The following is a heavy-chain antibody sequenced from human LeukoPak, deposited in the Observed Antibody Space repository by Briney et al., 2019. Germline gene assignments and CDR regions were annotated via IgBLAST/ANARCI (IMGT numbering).Heavy chain of an antibody. CDR1: GGTFSSYA. Sequence: ASVKVSCKAPGGTFSSYAISWVRQAPGQGLEWMGRIIPIFGTANYAQKFQGRVTITTDESTSTAYMELSSLRSEDTAVYYCARHVLGDDSSGYSYYYYMDVWGKGTTVTVSS. D-gene: IGHD3-22*01. J-gene: IGHJ6*03. V-gene: IGHV1-69*05. CDR3: ARHVLGDDSSGYSYYYYMDV. CDR2: IIPIFGTA.